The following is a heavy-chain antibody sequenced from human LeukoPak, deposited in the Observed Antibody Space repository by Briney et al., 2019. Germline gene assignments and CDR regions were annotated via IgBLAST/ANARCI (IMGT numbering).Heavy chain of an antibody. V-gene: IGHV4-4*02. Sequence: PSGTLSLTCAVSGGSISSSNWWSWVRQPPGKGLEWIGEIYHSGSTNYNPSLKSRVTISVDKSKNQFSLKLSSGTAADTAVYYCARVVRYYDSSGYYYSFDYWGQGTLVTVSS. CDR3: ARVVRYYDSSGYYYSFDY. J-gene: IGHJ4*02. CDR2: IYHSGST. D-gene: IGHD3-22*01. CDR1: GGSISSSNW.